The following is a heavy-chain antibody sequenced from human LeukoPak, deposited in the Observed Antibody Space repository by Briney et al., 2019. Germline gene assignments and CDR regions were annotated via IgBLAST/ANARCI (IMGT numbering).Heavy chain of an antibody. D-gene: IGHD1-1*01. Sequence: SETLSLTCTVSGGSIGSYNWSWIRQPPGKGLEWIGYIYYTGSTNYNPSLKSRVTISVDTSKNQFSLKLSSVTAADTAVYYCARGHSTKGRGMDVWGQGTTVTVSS. J-gene: IGHJ6*02. CDR1: GGSIGSYN. V-gene: IGHV4-59*08. CDR3: ARGHSTKGRGMDV. CDR2: IYYTGST.